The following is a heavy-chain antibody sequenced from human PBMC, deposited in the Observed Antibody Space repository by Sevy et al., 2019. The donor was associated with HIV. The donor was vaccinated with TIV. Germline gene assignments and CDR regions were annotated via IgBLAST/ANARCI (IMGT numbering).Heavy chain of an antibody. CDR1: GFTFYNYA. CDR2: IFRSGETT. Sequence: GGSLRLSCAASGFTFYNYAMNWVRQAPGKGLEWVSTIFRSGETTYYADSVKARFTISRDNSKNTLYLQMNSLRTEDTALYYCAKGDRTFYGMDVWGQRTTVTVSS. V-gene: IGHV3-23*01. CDR3: AKGDRTFYGMDV. J-gene: IGHJ6*02.